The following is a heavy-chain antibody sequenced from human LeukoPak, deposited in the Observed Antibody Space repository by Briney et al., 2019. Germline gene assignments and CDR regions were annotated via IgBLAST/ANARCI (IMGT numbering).Heavy chain of an antibody. CDR3: VKEGYRYGDDF. J-gene: IGHJ4*02. Sequence: GGSLRLSRAASGFTFSNYAMHWVRQAPGKGLEWVAVIQYDGTNKYYADSVKGRFTISRDNSKSTVYLQGNNLRGEDTAVYYCVKEGYRYGDDFWGQGTLVIVSS. CDR1: GFTFSNYA. V-gene: IGHV3-30*02. D-gene: IGHD5-18*01. CDR2: IQYDGTNK.